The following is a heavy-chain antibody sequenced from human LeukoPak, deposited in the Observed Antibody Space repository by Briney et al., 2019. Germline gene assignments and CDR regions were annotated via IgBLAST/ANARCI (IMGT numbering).Heavy chain of an antibody. V-gene: IGHV3-30*02. CDR1: GFTFSNYW. D-gene: IGHD3-22*01. J-gene: IGHJ6*03. CDR2: IRYDGNNK. Sequence: GGSLRLSCAASGFTFSNYWMHWVRQAPGKGLEWVAFIRYDGNNKYYADSVKGRFTISRDNSKNTLYLQMNSLRAEDTAVYYCARGGSGYYDSSGYPGSMDVWGKGTTVTISS. CDR3: ARGGSGYYDSSGYPGSMDV.